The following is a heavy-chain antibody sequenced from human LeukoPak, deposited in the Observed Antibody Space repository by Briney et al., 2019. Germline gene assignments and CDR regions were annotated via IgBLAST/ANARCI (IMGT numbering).Heavy chain of an antibody. CDR3: AGVTGSSWYGVY. J-gene: IGHJ4*02. D-gene: IGHD6-13*01. V-gene: IGHV4-39*01. Sequence: PSETLSLTCTVSGGSISSSIYYWGWIRQPPGKGLEWIGSMSYSGSTYYNPSLKSRVTISVDTSKNQFSLKLSSVTAADTAVYYCAGVTGSSWYGVYWGQGTLVTVSS. CDR2: MSYSGST. CDR1: GGSISSSIYY.